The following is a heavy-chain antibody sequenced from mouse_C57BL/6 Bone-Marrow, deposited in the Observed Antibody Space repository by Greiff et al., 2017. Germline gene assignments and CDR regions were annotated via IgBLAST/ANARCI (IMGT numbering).Heavy chain of an antibody. J-gene: IGHJ4*01. CDR2: IYWDDDR. CDR3: ARREGYYGYDGYYAMDY. D-gene: IGHD2-2*01. Sequence: ESGPGILQSSQTLSLTCSFSGFSLSTSGMGVSWIRQPSGKGLEWLAHIYWDDDRRYNPSLKSRLTISKDTSRNQVFLKITSVDTADTATYYCARREGYYGYDGYYAMDYWGQGTSVTVSS. V-gene: IGHV8-12*01. CDR1: GFSLSTSGMG.